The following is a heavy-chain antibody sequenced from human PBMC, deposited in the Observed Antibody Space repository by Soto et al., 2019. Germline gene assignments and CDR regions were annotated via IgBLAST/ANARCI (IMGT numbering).Heavy chain of an antibody. D-gene: IGHD3-10*01. V-gene: IGHV3-15*01. CDR3: TTDPTMVRGVTIDYYYYGMDV. J-gene: IGHJ6*02. CDR1: GFTFSNAW. CDR2: IKSKTDGGTT. Sequence: GSLRLSCAASGFTFSNAWMSWVRQAPGKGLEWVGRIKSKTDGGTTDYAAPVKGRFTISRDDSKNTLYLQVNSLKTEDTAVYYCTTDPTMVRGVTIDYYYYGMDVWGQGTTVTVSS.